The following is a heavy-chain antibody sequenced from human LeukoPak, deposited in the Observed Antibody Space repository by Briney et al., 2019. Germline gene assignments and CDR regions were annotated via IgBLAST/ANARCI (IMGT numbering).Heavy chain of an antibody. Sequence: GGSLRLSCAASGFTFSNYWMSWVRQAPGKGLEWVANIKQDGSEKYFVDSVKGRFTISRDNSKNTLYLQMNSLRAEDTAVYYCAKDGGEYYDILTGYYPRLYYMDVWGKGTTVTISS. D-gene: IGHD3-9*01. V-gene: IGHV3-7*03. CDR2: IKQDGSEK. CDR1: GFTFSNYW. J-gene: IGHJ6*03. CDR3: AKDGGEYYDILTGYYPRLYYMDV.